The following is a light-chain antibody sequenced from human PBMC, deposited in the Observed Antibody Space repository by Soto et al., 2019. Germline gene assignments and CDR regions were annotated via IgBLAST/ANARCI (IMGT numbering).Light chain of an antibody. CDR2: GAS. V-gene: IGKV3-15*01. Sequence: EIVMTQSPATLSVSPGERATLSCRASQSISNNLAWYQQKPGQAPRLLIYGASTRATGIPARFSGSGSGTEFTLTISSLQSEDFVVYSCQHYNDRPRTFGGGTKVDIK. CDR3: QHYNDRPRT. CDR1: QSISNN. J-gene: IGKJ4*01.